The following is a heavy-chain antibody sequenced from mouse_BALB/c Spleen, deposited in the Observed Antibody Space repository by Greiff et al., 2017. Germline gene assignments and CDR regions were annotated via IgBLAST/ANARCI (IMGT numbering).Heavy chain of an antibody. V-gene: IGHV5-9-4*01. CDR1: GFTFSSYA. D-gene: IGHD1-1*01. CDR3: ARELYGSSPFAY. CDR2: ISSGGSYT. Sequence: EVMLVESGGGLVKPGGSLKLSCAASGFTFSSYAMSWVRQSPEKRLEWVAEISSGGSYTYYPDTVTGRFTISRDNAKNTLYLEMSSLRSEDTAMYYCARELYGSSPFAYWGQGTLVTVSA. J-gene: IGHJ3*01.